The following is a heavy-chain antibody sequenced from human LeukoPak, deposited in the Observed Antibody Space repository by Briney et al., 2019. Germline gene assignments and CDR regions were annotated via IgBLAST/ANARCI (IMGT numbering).Heavy chain of an antibody. CDR3: ARDMGSQDSSSWYGAVDY. Sequence: GGSLRLSCAASGFTFDDYAMHWVRQAPGKGLEWVSGISWNSGSMDYADSVKGRFTISRDNAKNSLYLQMNGLRVEDTAVYYCARDMGSQDSSSWYGAVDYWGQGTLVTVSS. CDR2: ISWNSGSM. CDR1: GFTFDDYA. V-gene: IGHV3-9*01. J-gene: IGHJ4*02. D-gene: IGHD6-13*01.